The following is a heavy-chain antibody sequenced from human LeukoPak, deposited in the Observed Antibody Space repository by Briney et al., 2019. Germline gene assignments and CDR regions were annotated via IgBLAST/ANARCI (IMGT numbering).Heavy chain of an antibody. Sequence: SETLSLTCAVSNASLSGYYWGWIRQPPGKGLEWIGKINQSGGTNYSPSLQSRVSMSVDKSKNHISLNLTSVTAADTAVYYCARGRTRTERWLQLNSRQVDYWGQGTLVTVSS. D-gene: IGHD5-24*01. V-gene: IGHV4-34*01. J-gene: IGHJ4*02. CDR2: INQSGGT. CDR1: NASLSGYY. CDR3: ARGRTRTERWLQLNSRQVDY.